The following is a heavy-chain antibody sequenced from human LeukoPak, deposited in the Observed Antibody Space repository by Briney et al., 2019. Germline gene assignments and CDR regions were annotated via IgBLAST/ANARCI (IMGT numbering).Heavy chain of an antibody. Sequence: ASVKVSCKASGYTFTGYYMHWVRQAPGQGLEWMGWINPNSGGTNYAQKFQGRVTMIRDTSISTAYMELSRLRSDDTAVYYCARDLGDTNYGMDVWGQGTTVTVSS. V-gene: IGHV1-2*02. CDR3: ARDLGDTNYGMDV. CDR1: GYTFTGYY. CDR2: INPNSGGT. D-gene: IGHD5-18*01. J-gene: IGHJ6*02.